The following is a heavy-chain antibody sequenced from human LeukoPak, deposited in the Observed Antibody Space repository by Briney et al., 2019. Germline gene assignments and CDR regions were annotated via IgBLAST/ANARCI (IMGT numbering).Heavy chain of an antibody. Sequence: PGGSLRLSCAAPGFTFSSYAMHWVRQAPGKGLEYVSAISSNGGSTYYANSVKGRFTISRDNSKNTLYLQMGSLRAEDMAVYYCARGPGYDSSGYNYYYYYYGMDVWGQGTTVTVSS. V-gene: IGHV3-64*01. CDR1: GFTFSSYA. CDR2: ISSNGGST. D-gene: IGHD3-22*01. J-gene: IGHJ6*02. CDR3: ARGPGYDSSGYNYYYYYYGMDV.